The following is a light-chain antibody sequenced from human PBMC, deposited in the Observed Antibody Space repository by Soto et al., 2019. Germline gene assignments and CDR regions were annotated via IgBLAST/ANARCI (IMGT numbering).Light chain of an antibody. V-gene: IGKV2-30*02. CDR2: YVS. J-gene: IGKJ2*01. Sequence: EVVMTQSPLSLPVTLGQPASISCRSSQSLAHIDGNTYLTWFHQRPGQSPRRLIYYVSNRDSGVPDRFSGSGSGTDFTLKISRVEAEDAGIFYCMQSTHWPPYTFGQGTKLEIK. CDR3: MQSTHWPPYT. CDR1: QSLAHIDGNTY.